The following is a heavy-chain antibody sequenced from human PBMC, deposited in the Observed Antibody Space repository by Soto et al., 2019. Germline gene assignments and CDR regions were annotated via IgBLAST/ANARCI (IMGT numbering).Heavy chain of an antibody. D-gene: IGHD2-2*01. CDR2: IQEYGNGK. Sequence: EVQLVESGGGLVQPGGSLTLSCAASGFTFSNYWMNWVRQAPGKGLEWVANIQEYGNGKNYVDSVKGRFTIFRDNAQNSLFLKMNSLKTEDTAVYYCAGGHDAVVQSDRRKNHYYYSMDVWGQGTTVTVSS. J-gene: IGHJ6*02. CDR3: AGGHDAVVQSDRRKNHYYYSMDV. V-gene: IGHV3-7*03. CDR1: GFTFSNYW.